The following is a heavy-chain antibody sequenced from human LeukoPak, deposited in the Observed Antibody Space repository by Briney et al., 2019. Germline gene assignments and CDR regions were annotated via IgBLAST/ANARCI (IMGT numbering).Heavy chain of an antibody. Sequence: AGGSLRLSCSASGFTFSSYSMNWVRQAPGKGLEWVSSISSSSSYINYADSVKGRFTISRDNAKNSLYLQMNSLRAEDTAVYYCARDLVQYYFDYWGQGTLVTVSS. CDR1: GFTFSSYS. V-gene: IGHV3-21*01. D-gene: IGHD2-8*02. CDR3: ARDLVQYYFDY. J-gene: IGHJ4*02. CDR2: ISSSSSYI.